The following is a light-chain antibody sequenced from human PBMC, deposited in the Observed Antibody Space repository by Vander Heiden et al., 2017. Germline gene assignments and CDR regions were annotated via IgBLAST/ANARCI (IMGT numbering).Light chain of an antibody. CDR3: QQYKIWPQT. CDR2: AAS. V-gene: IGKV3-15*01. J-gene: IGKJ1*01. Sequence: EIVMTQSPATLSVSPVESATHSCRASQRISSNLSWYQQKPGQAPRLLIYAASARATGVPARISGGGSGTAFTLTIISLQSEDFAIYYCQQYKIWPQTFGQGTKVEIK. CDR1: QRISSN.